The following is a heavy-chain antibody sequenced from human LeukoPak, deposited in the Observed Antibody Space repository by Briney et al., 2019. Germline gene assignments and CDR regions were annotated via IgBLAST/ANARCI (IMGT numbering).Heavy chain of an antibody. Sequence: ASVKVSCKASGYTFTSYGISWVRQAPGQGLEWMGWMNPNSGNTGYAQKFQGRVTITRNTSISTAYMELSSLRSEDTAVYYCARGALTPAITVAKGWFDPWGQGTLVTVSS. D-gene: IGHD4-11*01. CDR3: ARGALTPAITVAKGWFDP. CDR2: MNPNSGNT. CDR1: GYTFTSYG. J-gene: IGHJ5*02. V-gene: IGHV1-8*03.